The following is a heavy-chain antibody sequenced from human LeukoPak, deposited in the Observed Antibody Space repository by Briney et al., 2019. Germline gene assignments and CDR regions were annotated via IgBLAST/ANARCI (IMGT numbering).Heavy chain of an antibody. J-gene: IGHJ4*02. V-gene: IGHV3-23*01. Sequence: GGSLRLSCAASGFTFSSYAMSWVRQAPGKGLEWVSAISGSGDRTYYADSVKGRFTISRDNSKNTLYLQMDSLRAEDTALYYCAKDRDHQLDRPFDYWGQGTLVTVSS. D-gene: IGHD1-1*01. CDR3: AKDRDHQLDRPFDY. CDR1: GFTFSSYA. CDR2: ISGSGDRT.